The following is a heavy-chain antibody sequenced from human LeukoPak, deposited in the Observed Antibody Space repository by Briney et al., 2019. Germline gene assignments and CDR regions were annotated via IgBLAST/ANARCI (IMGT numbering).Heavy chain of an antibody. CDR1: GGSISSGDYY. J-gene: IGHJ4*02. V-gene: IGHV4-30-4*01. D-gene: IGHD5-24*01. Sequence: KPSETLSLTCTVSGGSISSGDYYWSWIRQPPGKGLEWIGYINYSGSSNYNPSLKSRVTISVDTSKNQFSLKLSSVTAADTAVYYCARVRLQFNYFDYWGQGTLVTVSS. CDR2: INYSGSS. CDR3: ARVRLQFNYFDY.